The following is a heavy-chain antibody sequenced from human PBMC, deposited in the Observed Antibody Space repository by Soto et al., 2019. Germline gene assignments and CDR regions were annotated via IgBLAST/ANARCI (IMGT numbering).Heavy chain of an antibody. CDR2: IWYDGSNK. CDR1: GFTFSSYG. V-gene: IGHV3-33*01. Sequence: GGSLRLSCAASGFTFSSYGMHWVRQAPGKGLEWVAVIWYDGSNKYYADSVKGRFTISRDNSKNTLYLQMNSLRAEDTAVYYCARDGSDYGDYVFSMDVWGQGTTVTVSS. D-gene: IGHD4-17*01. CDR3: ARDGSDYGDYVFSMDV. J-gene: IGHJ6*02.